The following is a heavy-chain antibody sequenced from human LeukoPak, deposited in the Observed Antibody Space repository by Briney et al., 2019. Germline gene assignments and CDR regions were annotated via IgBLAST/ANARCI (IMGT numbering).Heavy chain of an antibody. CDR2: IYYSGTT. V-gene: IGHV4-59*01. CDR3: ARDERRTYDFWSGSYQREYYSSGMDV. D-gene: IGHD3-3*01. J-gene: IGHJ6*02. Sequence: PSETLSLTCTVSGASITSYYWSWIRQPPGKGLEWIGYIYYSGTTNYNPSLKSRVTISVDTSKNQFSLKLNSVTAADTAVYYCARDERRTYDFWSGSYQREYYSSGMDVWGQGTTVTVSS. CDR1: GASITSYY.